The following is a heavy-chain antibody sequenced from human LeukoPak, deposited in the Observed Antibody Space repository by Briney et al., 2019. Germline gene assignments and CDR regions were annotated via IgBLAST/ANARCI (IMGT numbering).Heavy chain of an antibody. V-gene: IGHV3-48*01. CDR1: GFTFSSYT. D-gene: IGHD1-26*01. J-gene: IGHJ4*02. Sequence: GGSLRLSCAASGFTFSSYTMNWVRQPPGKGLEWVSNIGTSSTTIYYADSVKGRFTISRDNSKNTLYLQMNSLRAEDTAVYYCARAEVGATCDYWGQGTLVTVSS. CDR3: ARAEVGATCDY. CDR2: IGTSSTTI.